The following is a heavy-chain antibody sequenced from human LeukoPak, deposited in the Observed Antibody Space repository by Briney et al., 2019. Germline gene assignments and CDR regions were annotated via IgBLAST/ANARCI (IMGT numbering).Heavy chain of an antibody. CDR1: GFTFSSYG. J-gene: IGHJ4*02. V-gene: IGHV3-30*18. Sequence: PGGSLRLSCAASGFTFSSYGMHWVRQAPGKGLEWVAVMSYDGSNEYYADSVKGRFTISRDNSKNTLYLQMNSLRAEDTAVYYCAKGLVTVIEVVITKWGQGTLVTVSS. D-gene: IGHD3-22*01. CDR2: MSYDGSNE. CDR3: AKGLVTVIEVVITK.